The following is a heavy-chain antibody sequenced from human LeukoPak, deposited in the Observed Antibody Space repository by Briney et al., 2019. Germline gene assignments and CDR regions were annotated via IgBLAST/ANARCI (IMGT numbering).Heavy chain of an antibody. D-gene: IGHD3-22*01. V-gene: IGHV3-21*01. CDR2: ISSSSSYI. J-gene: IGHJ5*02. Sequence: GGSLRLSCAVSGFTFSSYAMSWVRQAPGKGLEWVSSISSSSSYIYYADSVKGRFTISRDNAKNSLYLQMNSLRAEDTAVYYCASSDYYDSSGYYSGHWFDPWGQGTLVTVSS. CDR1: GFTFSSYA. CDR3: ASSDYYDSSGYYSGHWFDP.